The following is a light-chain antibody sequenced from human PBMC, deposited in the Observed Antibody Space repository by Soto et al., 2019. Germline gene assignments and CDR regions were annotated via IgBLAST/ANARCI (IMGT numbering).Light chain of an antibody. CDR2: GAS. V-gene: IGKV3-15*01. Sequence: EIVMTQSPATLSVSPGERATLSCRASQSVGSSLAWYQQEPGQAPRLLLYGASTRATGIPARFSRSGSGTEFTLTISSLQSEDFAVYFCQQYNKWPPIAFGQGTRLEIK. CDR1: QSVGSS. CDR3: QQYNKWPPIA. J-gene: IGKJ5*01.